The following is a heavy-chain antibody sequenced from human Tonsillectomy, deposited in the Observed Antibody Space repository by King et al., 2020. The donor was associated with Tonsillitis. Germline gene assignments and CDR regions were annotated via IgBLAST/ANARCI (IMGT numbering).Heavy chain of an antibody. D-gene: IGHD6-19*01. CDR2: INSKSDSI. CDR3: AKDDSSAWYSDY. CDR1: GFIFSDYS. Sequence: VQLVESGGGLVQPGGALRLSCAASGFIFSDYSMNWVRQAPGKGLEWGSYINSKSDSIYYADSVKGRFTISRENAKNSLYLQMNSLRGEDTAVYYCAKDDSSAWYSDYWGQGTPVTVSS. V-gene: IGHV3-48*01. J-gene: IGHJ4*02.